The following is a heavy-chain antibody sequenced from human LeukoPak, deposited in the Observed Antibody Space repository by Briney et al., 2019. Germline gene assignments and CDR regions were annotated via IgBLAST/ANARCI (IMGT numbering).Heavy chain of an antibody. Sequence: GGSLRLSCAVSGFAFTDYWMNWVRQAPGQGLEWVASIRQDGGEKSYVDSVKGRFTISRDNTKNSLYLQINSLRAEDTAVYYCARDGTAAGLYFDLWGQGTLVTVSS. D-gene: IGHD6-13*01. J-gene: IGHJ4*01. V-gene: IGHV3-7*01. CDR1: GFAFTDYW. CDR3: ARDGTAAGLYFDL. CDR2: IRQDGGEK.